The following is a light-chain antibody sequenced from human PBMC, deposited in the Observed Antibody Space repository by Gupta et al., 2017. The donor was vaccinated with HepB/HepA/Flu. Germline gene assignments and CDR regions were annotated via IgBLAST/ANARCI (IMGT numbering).Light chain of an antibody. CDR3: QSYDTSLNGYVV. CDR2: GNT. J-gene: IGLJ2*01. CDR1: SSNIGAGYD. V-gene: IGLV1-40*01. Sequence: QSVLTQPPSVSGAPGQRITISCTGTSSNIGAGYDVVWYQQSPGSAPKLLIYGNTNRPSGVPDRFSGSKSGTSASLAIAGLRTEDEAEYYCQSYDTSLNGYVVFGGGTKLTVL.